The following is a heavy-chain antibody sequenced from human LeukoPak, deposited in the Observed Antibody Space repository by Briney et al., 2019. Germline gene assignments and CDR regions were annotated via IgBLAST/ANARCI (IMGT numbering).Heavy chain of an antibody. J-gene: IGHJ4*02. V-gene: IGHV4-38-2*01. CDR3: ARHGYSQGGGDY. CDR1: GYSISSGYY. D-gene: IGHD6-13*01. CDR2: IYHSGST. Sequence: PSETLSLTCAVSGYSISSGYYWGWIRQPPGKGLEWIGSIYHSGSTYYNPSLKGRVTISVDTSKNQFSLKLSSVTAADTAVYYCARHGYSQGGGDYWGQGTLVTVSS.